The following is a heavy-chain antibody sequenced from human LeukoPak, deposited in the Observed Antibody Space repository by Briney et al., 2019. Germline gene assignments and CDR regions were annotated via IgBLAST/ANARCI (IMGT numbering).Heavy chain of an antibody. CDR1: GFTFSHHG. V-gene: IGHV3-30*18. J-gene: IGHJ4*02. CDR3: AKEEGPNNNNSPGVDY. D-gene: IGHD4-23*01. CDR2: ISYDGSNK. Sequence: GGSLRLSCAASGFTFSHHGMHWVRQAPGKGLEWVAVISYDGSNKYYAESVKGRFTISRDNSMNTLYLQMNGLRGEDTAVYYCAKEEGPNNNNSPGVDYWGQGTLVTVA.